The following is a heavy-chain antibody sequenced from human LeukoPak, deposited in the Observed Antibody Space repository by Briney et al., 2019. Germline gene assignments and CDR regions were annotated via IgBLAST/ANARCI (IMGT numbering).Heavy chain of an antibody. CDR2: IYTSGST. D-gene: IGHD6-13*01. CDR3: AGEKYSSSSFDY. J-gene: IGHJ4*02. V-gene: IGHV4-4*07. CDR1: GGSPSNYY. Sequence: SETLSLTCTVSGGSPSNYYWSWIRQPAGEGLEWIGRIYTSGSTNYNPSLKSRVTMSVDTSKNQFSLNLNSVTAADTAVYYCAGEKYSSSSFDYWGQGTLVTVSS.